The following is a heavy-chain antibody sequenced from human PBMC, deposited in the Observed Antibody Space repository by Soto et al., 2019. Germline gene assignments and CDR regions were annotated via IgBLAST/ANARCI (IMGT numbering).Heavy chain of an antibody. CDR3: AREWEHRNFDY. CDR1: GGSISSGGYY. Sequence: SETLSLTCTVSGGSISSGGYYWSWIRQHPGKGLEWIGYIYYSGSTYYNPSLKSRVTISVDTSKNQFSLKLSSVTAADTAVYYCAREWEHRNFDYWCQGTLVTVSS. D-gene: IGHD1-26*01. CDR2: IYYSGST. J-gene: IGHJ4*02. V-gene: IGHV4-31*03.